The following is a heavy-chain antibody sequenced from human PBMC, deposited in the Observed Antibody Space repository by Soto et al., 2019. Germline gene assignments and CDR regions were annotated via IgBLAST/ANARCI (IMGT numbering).Heavy chain of an antibody. CDR1: GFTFSSYG. CDR3: ARDSVVVVAEKWDYYYGMDV. J-gene: IGHJ6*02. CDR2: IWYDGSNK. Sequence: GGSLRLSCAASGFTFSSYGMHWVRQAPGKGLEWVAVIWYDGSNKYYADSVKGRFTISRDNSKNTLYLQMNSLRAEETAVYYCARDSVVVVAEKWDYYYGMDVWGQGTTVTVSS. V-gene: IGHV3-33*01. D-gene: IGHD2-15*01.